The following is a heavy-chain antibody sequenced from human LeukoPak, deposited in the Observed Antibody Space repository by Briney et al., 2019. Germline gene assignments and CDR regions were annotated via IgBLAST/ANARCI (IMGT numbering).Heavy chain of an antibody. J-gene: IGHJ4*02. V-gene: IGHV3-53*01. Sequence: GGSLRLSCAASGFTVSSNYMSWVRQAPGKGLEWVSGISKDGGTFYTDSVKGRFTISRDNSKNTLYLHMSSLGAADTAIYYCAKEIGAIGRPAVDYWGQGTLVTVSS. CDR2: ISKDGGT. D-gene: IGHD6-6*01. CDR3: AKEIGAIGRPAVDY. CDR1: GFTVSSNY.